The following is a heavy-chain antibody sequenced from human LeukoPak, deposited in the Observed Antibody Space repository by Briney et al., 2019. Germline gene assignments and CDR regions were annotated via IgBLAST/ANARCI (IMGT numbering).Heavy chain of an antibody. V-gene: IGHV4-38-2*02. CDR2: IYHSGST. J-gene: IGHJ4*02. CDR1: GYSISSGYY. D-gene: IGHD6-13*01. CDR3: ARRLGIAAAGGPFDY. Sequence: PSETLSLTCTVSGYSISSGYYWGWLRQPPGKGLEWIGRIYHSGSTYYNPSLKSRVTISVDPSTNQLSLKLSSVTAADTAVYYCARRLGIAAAGGPFDYWGQGPLVTVSS.